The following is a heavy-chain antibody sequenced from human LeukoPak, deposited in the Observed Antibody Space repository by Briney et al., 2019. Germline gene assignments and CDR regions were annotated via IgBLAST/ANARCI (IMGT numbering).Heavy chain of an antibody. Sequence: GGSLRLSCAASGLTFSNYGMHWVRQAPGKGLEWVAVISYDARNKYYADSVKGRFTISRDNSKNTLHLQMNNLRAEDTAVYYCVSFYEAYWGRGTLVTVSS. CDR1: GLTFSNYG. J-gene: IGHJ4*02. CDR3: VSFYEAY. CDR2: ISYDARNK. D-gene: IGHD2/OR15-2a*01. V-gene: IGHV3-30*03.